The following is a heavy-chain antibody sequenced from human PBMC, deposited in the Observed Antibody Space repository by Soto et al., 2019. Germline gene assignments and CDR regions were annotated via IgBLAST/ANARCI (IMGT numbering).Heavy chain of an antibody. CDR3: ARDSPSLAYCCYDCYSIDY. J-gene: IGHJ4*02. D-gene: IGHD2-21*02. Sequence: QVQLVQSGAEVKKPGASVKVSCEASGYTFTAYYMHWVRQAPGQGLEWMGWINSNSGGTNYAQKLQGGITMTRDTSSTTVYRELRRLRSDDTSVYYCARDSPSLAYCCYDCYSIDYRGQGTLVTVSS. CDR2: INSNSGGT. V-gene: IGHV1-2*02. CDR1: GYTFTAYY.